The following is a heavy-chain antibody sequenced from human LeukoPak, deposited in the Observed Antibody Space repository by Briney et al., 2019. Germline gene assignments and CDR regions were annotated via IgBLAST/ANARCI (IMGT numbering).Heavy chain of an antibody. CDR1: GGSISGYY. CDR2: IYNSGIT. J-gene: IGHJ4*02. CDR3: ARGRKDAYYCSGGSCYPDFDY. D-gene: IGHD2-15*01. Sequence: SETPSLTCTVSGGSISGYYWTWIRQLPGKGLEWIGYIYNSGITNYNPSLKSRVTVSVDTSKNQFSLRLSSVTAADTAVYYCARGRKDAYYCSGGSCYPDFDYWGQGTLVTVSS. V-gene: IGHV4-59*12.